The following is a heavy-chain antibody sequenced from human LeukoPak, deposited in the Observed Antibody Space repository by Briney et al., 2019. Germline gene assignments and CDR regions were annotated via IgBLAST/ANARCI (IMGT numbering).Heavy chain of an antibody. J-gene: IGHJ4*02. CDR2: IYYSGST. D-gene: IGHD5-12*01. CDR3: GGGYDRGFGYYFDY. V-gene: IGHV4-39*07. CDR1: GGSISSSSYY. Sequence: SETLSLTCTVSGGSISSSSYYWGWIRQPPGKGLEWIGSIYYSGSTYYNPSLKSRVTISVDTSKNQFSLKLSSVTAADTAVYYCGGGYDRGFGYYFDYWGQGTLVTVSS.